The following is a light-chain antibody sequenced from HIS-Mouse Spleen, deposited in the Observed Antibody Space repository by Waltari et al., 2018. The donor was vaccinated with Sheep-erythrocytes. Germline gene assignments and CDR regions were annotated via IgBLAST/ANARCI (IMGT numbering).Light chain of an antibody. Sequence: QSALTQPRSVSGSPGQSVTISCTGPSSDVGGSYYVSWYQQHPGKAPKLMIYDVSKRPSGVPDRFSGSKSGNTASLTISGLQAEDEADYYCCSYAGSYNHVFATGTKVTVL. V-gene: IGLV2-11*01. CDR3: CSYAGSYNHV. J-gene: IGLJ1*01. CDR2: DVS. CDR1: SSDVGGSYY.